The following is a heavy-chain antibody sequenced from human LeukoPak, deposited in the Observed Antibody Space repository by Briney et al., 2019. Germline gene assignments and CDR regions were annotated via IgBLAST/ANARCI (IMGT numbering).Heavy chain of an antibody. CDR3: ATEQTYDSSGYYHNWFDP. D-gene: IGHD3-22*01. CDR2: IIPIFGTA. V-gene: IGHV1-69*05. CDR1: GGTFSSYA. Sequence: GASVKVSCKASGGTFSSYAISWVRQAPGQGLEWMGGIIPIFGTANYAQKFQGRVTITTDESTSTAYMELSSLRSEDTAVYYCATEQTYDSSGYYHNWFDPWGQGTLVTVSS. J-gene: IGHJ5*02.